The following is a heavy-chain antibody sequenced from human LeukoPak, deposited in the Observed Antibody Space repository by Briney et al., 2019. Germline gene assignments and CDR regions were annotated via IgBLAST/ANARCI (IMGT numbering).Heavy chain of an antibody. CDR1: GGSISSYY. CDR3: ARGSSWRYYYYYYMDV. D-gene: IGHD6-13*01. Sequence: SETLSLTCTVSGGSISSYYWSWIRQPPGKGLEWIGYIYYSGSTNYNPSLKSRVTISVDTSKNQFSLKLSSVTAADTAVYYCARGSSWRYYYYYYMDVWGKGTTVTISS. J-gene: IGHJ6*03. V-gene: IGHV4-59*01. CDR2: IYYSGST.